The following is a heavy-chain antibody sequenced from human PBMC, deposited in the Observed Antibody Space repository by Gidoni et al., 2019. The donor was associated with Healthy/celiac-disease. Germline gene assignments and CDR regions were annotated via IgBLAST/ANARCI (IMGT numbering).Heavy chain of an antibody. CDR3: AKGVAACRAFDY. CDR1: GFTFDDYA. J-gene: IGHJ4*02. CDR2: ISWNSGSI. D-gene: IGHD6-6*01. V-gene: IGHV3-9*01. Sequence: EVQLVESGGGLVQPGRSLRLSCAASGFTFDDYAMHWVRQAPGKGLEWVSGISWNSGSIGYADSVKGRFTISRDNAKNSLYLQMNSLRAEDTALYYCAKGVAACRAFDYWGQGTLVTVSS.